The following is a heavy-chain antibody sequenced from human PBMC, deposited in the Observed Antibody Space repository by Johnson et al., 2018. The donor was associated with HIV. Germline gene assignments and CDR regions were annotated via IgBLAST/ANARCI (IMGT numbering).Heavy chain of an antibody. J-gene: IGHJ3*02. CDR1: GFTFSSYG. V-gene: IGHV3-30*18. CDR2: ISYDGSDK. D-gene: IGHD4-23*01. Sequence: QVQLVESGGGVVQPGRSLRLSCAASGFTFSSYGMHWARQAPGKGLEWVATISYDGSDKYFADSVKGRFTIFRANSKNTLYLQLNSLRAEDTAVYYCAKDLDYGGNGDPGAFDIWGQGTLVTVSS. CDR3: AKDLDYGGNGDPGAFDI.